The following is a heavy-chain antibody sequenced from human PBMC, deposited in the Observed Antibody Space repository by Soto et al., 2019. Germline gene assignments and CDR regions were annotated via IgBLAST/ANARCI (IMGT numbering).Heavy chain of an antibody. D-gene: IGHD2-2*01. CDR1: GFTFSSYA. Sequence: GGSLRLSCAASGFTFSSYAMHWVRQAPGKGLEWVAVISYDGSNKYYADSVKGRFTISRDNSKNTLYLQMNSLRAEDTAVYYFARGGVCISTSCYQSLNYYFDYWGQGTLVTVSS. J-gene: IGHJ4*02. CDR2: ISYDGSNK. CDR3: ARGGVCISTSCYQSLNYYFDY. V-gene: IGHV3-30*01.